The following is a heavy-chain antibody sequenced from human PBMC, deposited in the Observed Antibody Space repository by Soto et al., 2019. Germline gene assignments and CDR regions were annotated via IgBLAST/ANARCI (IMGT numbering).Heavy chain of an antibody. V-gene: IGHV4-30-2*01. Sequence: KTSETLSLTCAVSGGSISSGGYSWSWIRQPPGKGLEWIGYIYHSGSTYYNPSLKSRVTISVDRSKNQFSLKLSSVTAADTAVYYCARAKDSSGYYYVGYFDYWGQGTLVTVS. J-gene: IGHJ4*02. CDR1: GGSISSGGYS. D-gene: IGHD3-22*01. CDR3: ARAKDSSGYYYVGYFDY. CDR2: IYHSGST.